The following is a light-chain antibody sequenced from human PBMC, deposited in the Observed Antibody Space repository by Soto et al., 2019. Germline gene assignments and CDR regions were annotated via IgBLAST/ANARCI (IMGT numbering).Light chain of an antibody. V-gene: IGLV2-11*01. CDR3: CSYGGSFPYV. Sequence: QSALTQPPSVSGSPGQSVTISCTGTSSDVGGYDYVSWYQQRPGKAPKLLIYDVTKRPSGVPDRFSGSKSGNTASLTISGLQAEDEADFYCCSYGGSFPYVFGTGTKVTGL. J-gene: IGLJ1*01. CDR1: SSDVGGYDY. CDR2: DVT.